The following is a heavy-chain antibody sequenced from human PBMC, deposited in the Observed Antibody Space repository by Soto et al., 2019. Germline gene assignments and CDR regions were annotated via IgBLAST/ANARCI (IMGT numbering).Heavy chain of an antibody. CDR1: GGSISSGVYY. Sequence: QVQLQELGRGVVKPSQTLSLICTVSGGSISSGVYYWSWIRQHPGKGLEWIGYIYYSGSTYYNPSLNRRVTISVDTSKTQFSLKLSAVTAADTAVYYCARVLYENYFDYCGQATLVTVSS. J-gene: IGHJ4*02. CDR2: IYYSGST. V-gene: IGHV4-31*03. D-gene: IGHD2-2*02. CDR3: ARVLYENYFDY.